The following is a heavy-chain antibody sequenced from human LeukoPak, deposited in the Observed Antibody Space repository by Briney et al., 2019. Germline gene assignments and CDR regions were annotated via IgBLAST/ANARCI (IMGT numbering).Heavy chain of an antibody. V-gene: IGHV3-48*03. Sequence: GGSLRLSCAASGFTFSSHEMNWVRQAPGKGLEWVSYISSSGTNIYYADSVKGRFSISRDNANNLLYLQMNSLRAEDTAVYYCASESDSYDSSGYLDFDYWGQGTLVTVSS. CDR3: ASESDSYDSSGYLDFDY. D-gene: IGHD3-22*01. CDR1: GFTFSSHE. CDR2: ISSSGTNI. J-gene: IGHJ4*02.